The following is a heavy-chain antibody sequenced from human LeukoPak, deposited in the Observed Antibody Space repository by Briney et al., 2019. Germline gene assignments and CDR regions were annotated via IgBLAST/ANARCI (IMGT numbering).Heavy chain of an antibody. CDR1: GFTFSSYW. CDR3: ASSGYSSGWYLWD. J-gene: IGHJ4*02. D-gene: IGHD6-19*01. Sequence: SGGSLRLSCAASGFTFSSYWMSWVRQAPGKGLEWVANIKQDGSEKYYVDSVKGRFTISRDNAKNSLYLQMNSLRAEDTAVYYCASSGYSSGWYLWDWGQGTLVTVPS. CDR2: IKQDGSEK. V-gene: IGHV3-7*01.